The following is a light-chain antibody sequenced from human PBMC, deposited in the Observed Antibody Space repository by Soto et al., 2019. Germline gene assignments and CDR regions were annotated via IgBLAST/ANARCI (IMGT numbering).Light chain of an antibody. V-gene: IGKV1-13*02. CDR2: DAS. Sequence: AIQLTQSPSSLSASIGDRVTITCRARQGIGSALAWYQQAPGKPPKLLIFDASTLVNGVPSRFSGGGSGTDFTLTISSLQPEDFATYYCLLFNTYPQAFGGGTKVEIK. CDR3: LLFNTYPQA. CDR1: QGIGSA. J-gene: IGKJ4*01.